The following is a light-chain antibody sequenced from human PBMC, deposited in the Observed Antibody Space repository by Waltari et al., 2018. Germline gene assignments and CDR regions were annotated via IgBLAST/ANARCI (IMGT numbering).Light chain of an antibody. Sequence: IQMTQSPASLSASVGDRVTITCQASQDTKIFLNWYQQKSGKAPKLLIYDASNLQPGVPSRFSGSGSGTDFAFTISSLQPEDVATYYCQQYDDLPLTFGGGTKVEIQ. CDR2: DAS. V-gene: IGKV1-33*01. J-gene: IGKJ4*01. CDR3: QQYDDLPLT. CDR1: QDTKIF.